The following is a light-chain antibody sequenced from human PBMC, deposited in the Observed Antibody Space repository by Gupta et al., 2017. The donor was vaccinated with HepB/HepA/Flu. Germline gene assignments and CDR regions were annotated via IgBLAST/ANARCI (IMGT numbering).Light chain of an antibody. J-gene: IGKJ3*01. CDR3: QQRNDWPVT. CDR2: DAY. Sequence: EIVLTQSPATLSLSPGERATLSCRASQDVSGFLAWYQQRPGQAPRLLIYDAYKRASGIPGRFSGSGSGTDFSLTIDSLGPEDFAVYYCQQRNDWPVTFGHGTRVDIK. CDR1: QDVSGF. V-gene: IGKV3-11*01.